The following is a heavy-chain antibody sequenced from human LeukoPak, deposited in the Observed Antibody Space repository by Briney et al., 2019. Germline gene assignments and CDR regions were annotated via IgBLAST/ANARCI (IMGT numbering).Heavy chain of an antibody. V-gene: IGHV3-74*01. Sequence: GGSLRLSCAASGFTFSSSWMHWVRQAPGKGLVWVSRINPDESITSHADSVKGRFTISRGNAKNTVYLQMNSLRAEDTAVYYCARGVGGDRDYWGQGTLVTVSS. CDR3: ARGVGGDRDY. J-gene: IGHJ4*02. D-gene: IGHD2-21*02. CDR1: GFTFSSSW. CDR2: INPDESIT.